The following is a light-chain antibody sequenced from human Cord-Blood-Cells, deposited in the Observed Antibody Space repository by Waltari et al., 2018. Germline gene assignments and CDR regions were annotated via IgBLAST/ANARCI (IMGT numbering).Light chain of an antibody. CDR1: SSDVGSYNL. CDR2: EVS. Sequence: QSALTQPASVSGSPGQSITISCTGTSSDVGSYNLVSRYQQHPGKAPKLLLYEVSKRPSGFSNRFSGSKYGNTASLTISGRQAEHEADYYCCSYAGSSTYVFGTGTKVTVL. CDR3: CSYAGSSTYV. V-gene: IGLV2-23*02. J-gene: IGLJ1*01.